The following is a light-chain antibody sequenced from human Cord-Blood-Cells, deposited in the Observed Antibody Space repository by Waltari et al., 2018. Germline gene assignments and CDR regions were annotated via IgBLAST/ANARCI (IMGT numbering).Light chain of an antibody. Sequence: DIQMTQSPSSLSASVGERVTITCRASKSISSYLNWYQQKPGKAPKLLIYAASSLQSGVPSRFSGSGSGTDFTLTISSLQPEDFATYYCQQSYSTPYTFGQGTKLEIK. CDR3: QQSYSTPYT. CDR2: AAS. CDR1: KSISSY. J-gene: IGKJ2*01. V-gene: IGKV1-39*01.